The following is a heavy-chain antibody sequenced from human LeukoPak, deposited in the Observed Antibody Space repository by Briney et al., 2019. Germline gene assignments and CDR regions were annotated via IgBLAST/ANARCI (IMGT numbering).Heavy chain of an antibody. Sequence: ASVKVSCKASGYTFTSYDINWVRQATGQGLEWVGWMNPNSGNTGYAQKFQGRVTMTRNTSISTAYMELSSLRSEDTAVYYCAGSGGSSGYKFDPWGQGTLVTVSS. D-gene: IGHD6-19*01. CDR3: AGSGGSSGYKFDP. V-gene: IGHV1-8*01. CDR2: MNPNSGNT. CDR1: GYTFTSYD. J-gene: IGHJ5*02.